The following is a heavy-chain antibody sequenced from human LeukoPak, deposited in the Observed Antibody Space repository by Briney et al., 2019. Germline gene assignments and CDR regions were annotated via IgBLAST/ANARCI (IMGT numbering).Heavy chain of an antibody. CDR3: ARSGYPRFDY. J-gene: IGHJ4*02. Sequence: GGSLRLSCAASGLTFSNYGMHWVRQAPGKGLEWVAVISYDGSNKYYADSVKGRFTISRDNSKNTLYLQMNSLRAEDTAVYYCARSGYPRFDYWGQGTLVTVSS. V-gene: IGHV3-30*03. D-gene: IGHD3-3*01. CDR2: ISYDGSNK. CDR1: GLTFSNYG.